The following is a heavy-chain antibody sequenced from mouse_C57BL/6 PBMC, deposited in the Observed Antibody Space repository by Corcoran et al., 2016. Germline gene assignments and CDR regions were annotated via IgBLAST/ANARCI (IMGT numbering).Heavy chain of an antibody. D-gene: IGHD1-1*01. CDR2: IYPGSGNT. CDR1: GYTFTDYY. J-gene: IGHJ2*01. CDR3: ARHYYGSSPSYFDY. Sequence: QVQLKQSGAELVRPGASVKLSCKASGYTFTDYYINWVKQRPGQGLEWIARIYPGSGNTYYNEKFKGKATLTAEKSSSTAYMQLSSLTSEDSAVYFCARHYYGSSPSYFDYWGQGTTLTVSS. V-gene: IGHV1-76*01.